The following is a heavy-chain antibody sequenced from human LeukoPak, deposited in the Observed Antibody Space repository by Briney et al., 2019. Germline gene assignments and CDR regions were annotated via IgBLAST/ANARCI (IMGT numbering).Heavy chain of an antibody. V-gene: IGHV3-23*01. Sequence: GGSLRLSCAASGFTFSSYAMSWVRQAPGKGLEWVSAISGSGGSTYYADSVKGRFTISRDNSKNTLYLQMDSLRAEDTAVYYCAKDVCRSSTSCPPGDVWGKGTTVTVSS. CDR1: GFTFSSYA. CDR3: AKDVCRSSTSCPPGDV. CDR2: ISGSGGST. D-gene: IGHD2-2*01. J-gene: IGHJ6*04.